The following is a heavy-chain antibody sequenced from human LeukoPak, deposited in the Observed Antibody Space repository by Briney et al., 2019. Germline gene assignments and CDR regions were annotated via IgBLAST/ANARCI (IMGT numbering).Heavy chain of an antibody. J-gene: IGHJ4*02. V-gene: IGHV3-11*01. CDR1: RFIFSDYY. D-gene: IGHD1-26*01. CDR2: ISTSGDII. Sequence: GGSLRLSCAASRFIFSDYYMSWIRQAPGKGLEWVSYISTSGDIIYYADSVKGRFTISRDNAKNSLYLEMNSLRAEDTAVYFCARVVSGSNHLDYWGQGTLVTVSS. CDR3: ARVVSGSNHLDY.